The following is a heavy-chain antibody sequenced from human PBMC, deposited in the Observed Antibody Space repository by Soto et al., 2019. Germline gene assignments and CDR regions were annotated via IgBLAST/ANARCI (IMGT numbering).Heavy chain of an antibody. D-gene: IGHD1-26*01. CDR3: ARREIQGPIDY. CDR2: IYYSGTT. J-gene: IGHJ4*02. V-gene: IGHV4-28*01. Sequence: QVQLQESGPGLVKPSDTLSLTCAVSGYSISSSNWWGWIRQPPGKGLEWIGYIYYSGTTYYNPSLKSRVTRAGXTSKNQCSLKLTSVTAVDTAVYYCARREIQGPIDYWGQGTLVTVSS. CDR1: GYSISSSNW.